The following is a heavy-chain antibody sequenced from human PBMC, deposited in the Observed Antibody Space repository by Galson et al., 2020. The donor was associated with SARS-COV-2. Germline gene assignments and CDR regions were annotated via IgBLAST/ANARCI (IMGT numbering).Heavy chain of an antibody. J-gene: IGHJ4*02. Sequence: GGSLRLSCAASGFTFSSYAMSRVRQAPGKGLEWVSAISGSGGSTYYADSVKGRFTISRDNSKNTLYLQMNSLRAEDMAVYYCAKDSPLYDILTGYDYWGQGTLVTVSS. V-gene: IGHV3-23*01. CDR3: AKDSPLYDILTGYDY. CDR1: GFTFSSYA. D-gene: IGHD3-9*01. CDR2: ISGSGGST.